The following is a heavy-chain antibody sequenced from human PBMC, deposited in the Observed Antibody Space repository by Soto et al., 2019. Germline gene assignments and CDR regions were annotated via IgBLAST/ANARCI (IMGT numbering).Heavy chain of an antibody. D-gene: IGHD6-19*01. CDR3: ARELAVAGYYYYVLDV. CDR1: GYTFTSYD. Sequence: QVQLVQSGAEVKKPGASVKVSCKASGYTFTSYDINWVRQASGQGLEWMGWVNPNSGNTGYAQKFQGRVTMTRNTSTNTAYMELSRLRSEDTAVYYCARELAVAGYYYYVLDVWGQGTTVTVSS. CDR2: VNPNSGNT. V-gene: IGHV1-8*01. J-gene: IGHJ6*02.